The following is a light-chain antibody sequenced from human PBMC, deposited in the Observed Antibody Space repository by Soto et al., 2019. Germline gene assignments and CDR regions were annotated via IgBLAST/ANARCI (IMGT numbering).Light chain of an antibody. V-gene: IGKV3-20*01. CDR2: ATS. CDR3: QQYVSSPYT. J-gene: IGKJ2*01. CDR1: QSVSSTY. Sequence: EIVLTQSPGTLSLSPGERATLSCRASQSVSSTYLAWYQQKPGQAPRLLIYATSSRATGIADRFSGSGSGTDFTLTIKRLEPEYLAVCYCQQYVSSPYTFGQGTKLEIK.